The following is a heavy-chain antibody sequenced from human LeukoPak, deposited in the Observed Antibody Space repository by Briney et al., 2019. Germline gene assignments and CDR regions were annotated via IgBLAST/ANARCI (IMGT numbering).Heavy chain of an antibody. CDR2: ISWNSGSI. CDR1: GFTFDDYA. CDR3: AKERSIAARPGYFDY. D-gene: IGHD6-6*01. V-gene: IGHV3-9*01. J-gene: IGHJ4*02. Sequence: PGGSLRLSCAASGFTFDDYAMHWVRQAPGKGLEWVSGISWNSGSIGYADSVKGRFTISRDNAKNSLYLQMNSLRAEDTALYYCAKERSIAARPGYFDYWGQGTLVTVSS.